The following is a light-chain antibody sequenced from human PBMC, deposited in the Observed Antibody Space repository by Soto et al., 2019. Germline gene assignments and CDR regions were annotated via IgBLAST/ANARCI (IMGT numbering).Light chain of an antibody. CDR2: AAS. CDR3: QQSYSTPPRYT. J-gene: IGKJ2*01. CDR1: QSISSY. Sequence: DIQMTQSPSSLSASVGDRVTITCRASQSISSYLNWYQQKPGKAPKLLIYAASSLKSGVPSRFSGSGSGTDFTLTISSLQPEDFATYYCQQSYSTPPRYTFGQGTKLEIK. V-gene: IGKV1-39*01.